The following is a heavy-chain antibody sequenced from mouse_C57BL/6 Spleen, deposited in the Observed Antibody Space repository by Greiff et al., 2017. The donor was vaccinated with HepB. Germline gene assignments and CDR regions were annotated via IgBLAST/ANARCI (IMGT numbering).Heavy chain of an antibody. CDR2: ISDGGSYT. J-gene: IGHJ4*01. D-gene: IGHD2-4*01. V-gene: IGHV5-4*01. CDR3: ARDPLYYDYDDAMDY. CDR1: GFTFSSYA. Sequence: DVMLVESGGGLVKPGGSLKLSCAASGFTFSSYAMSWVRQTPEKRLEWVATISDGGSYTYYPDNVKGRFTISRDNAKNNLYLQMSHLKSEDTAMYYCARDPLYYDYDDAMDYWGQGTSVTVSS.